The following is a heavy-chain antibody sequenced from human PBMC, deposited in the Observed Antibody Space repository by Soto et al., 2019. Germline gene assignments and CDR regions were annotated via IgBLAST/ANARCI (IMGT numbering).Heavy chain of an antibody. V-gene: IGHV4-30-4*01. Sequence: PSETLSLTCTVSGGSISSGDYYWSWIRQPPGKGLEWIGYIYYSGSTYYNPSLKSRVTISVDTSKNQFSLKLSSVTAADTAVYYCARNLGGSCYFSGLCWFDPWGQGTLVTVSS. CDR1: GGSISSGDYY. J-gene: IGHJ5*02. D-gene: IGHD2-15*01. CDR3: ARNLGGSCYFSGLCWFDP. CDR2: IYYSGST.